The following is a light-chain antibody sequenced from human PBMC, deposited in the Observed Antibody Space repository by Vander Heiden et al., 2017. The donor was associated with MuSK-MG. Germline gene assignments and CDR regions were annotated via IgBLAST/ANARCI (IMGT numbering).Light chain of an antibody. CDR1: SSNIGTNH. J-gene: IGLJ3*02. Sequence: SALTHPPSLSAAPGHQVTTSFSGGSSNIGTNHVPWYRQLPGTAPKLLIYDNDKRPSGSSDRLCGSNSGTAATLGITEIQNGDEDDYYCGTWESSVNHDRVFGGGTKLTVL. CDR3: GTWESSVNHDRV. CDR2: DND. V-gene: IGLV1-51*02.